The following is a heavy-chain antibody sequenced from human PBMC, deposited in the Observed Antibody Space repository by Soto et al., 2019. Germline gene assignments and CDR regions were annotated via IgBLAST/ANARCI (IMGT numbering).Heavy chain of an antibody. CDR2: ISAYNGNT. V-gene: IGHV1-18*01. Sequence: GASVKVSCKASGYTFTSYGISWVRQAPGQGLEWMGWISAYNGNTNYAQKLQGRVTMTTDTSTSTAYMELRSLRSDDTAVYYCARESVIIAAAGTKDWFDPWGQGTLVTVSS. J-gene: IGHJ5*02. CDR3: ARESVIIAAAGTKDWFDP. D-gene: IGHD6-13*01. CDR1: GYTFTSYG.